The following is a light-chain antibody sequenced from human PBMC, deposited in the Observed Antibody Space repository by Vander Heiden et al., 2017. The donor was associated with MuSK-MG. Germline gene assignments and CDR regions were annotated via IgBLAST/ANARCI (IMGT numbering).Light chain of an antibody. CDR2: DDS. Sequence: SYVLTQPPSVSVAPGQTARLNCGGNNIGIKSVHWYRPKPGQAPVVVVYDDSDRPSGIPERFSGFNSGNTATLTISRVEAGDEADYYCQVWDDNSDHVIFGGGTKLIFL. CDR1: NIGIKS. V-gene: IGLV3-21*02. J-gene: IGLJ2*01. CDR3: QVWDDNSDHVI.